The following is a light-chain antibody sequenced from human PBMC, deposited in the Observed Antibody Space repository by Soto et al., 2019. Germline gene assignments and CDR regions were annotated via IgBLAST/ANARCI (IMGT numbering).Light chain of an antibody. CDR1: ESVSSN. J-gene: IGKJ1*01. CDR2: GAS. Sequence: EIVLTQSQGTLSLSPGERATLSCRASESVSSNLAWYQQRPGQAPRLVIYGASTRATGIPARFSGSGSETEFTLTISSLQSEDLAVYYCQQYANWPKTFGQVTMVAIK. CDR3: QQYANWPKT. V-gene: IGKV3-15*01.